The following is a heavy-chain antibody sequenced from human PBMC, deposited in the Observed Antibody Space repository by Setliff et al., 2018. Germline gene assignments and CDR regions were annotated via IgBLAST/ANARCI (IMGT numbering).Heavy chain of an antibody. Sequence: PSETLSLTCTVSGGSISSSRDYWGWVRQPPGKGLAWIGSIYYSGTTNYNPSLKSRVAISIDTSKNQFSLKVNSVTAADTAIYYCARGLNSVSWTFDYWGQGSLVTVSS. V-gene: IGHV4-39*01. CDR1: GGSISSSRDY. D-gene: IGHD2-15*01. CDR3: ARGLNSVSWTFDY. CDR2: IYYSGTT. J-gene: IGHJ4*02.